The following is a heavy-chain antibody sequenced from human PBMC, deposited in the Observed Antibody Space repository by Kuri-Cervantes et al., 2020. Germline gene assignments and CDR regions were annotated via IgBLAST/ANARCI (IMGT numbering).Heavy chain of an antibody. D-gene: IGHD1-26*01. CDR3: ARRVVGAKGFDY. J-gene: IGHJ4*02. Sequence: SETLSLTCTVSGGSISSSSYYWGWIRQPPGKGLEWIGNIYYSGSTYYNPSLKSRVTISVDTSKNQFSLTLSSVTAADTAVYYCARRVVGAKGFDYWGQGTLVTVSS. V-gene: IGHV4-39*01. CDR1: GGSISSSSYY. CDR2: IYYSGST.